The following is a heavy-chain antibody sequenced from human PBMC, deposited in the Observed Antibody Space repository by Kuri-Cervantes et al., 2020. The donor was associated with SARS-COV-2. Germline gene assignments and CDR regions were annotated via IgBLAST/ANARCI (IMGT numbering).Heavy chain of an antibody. CDR1: EFTFSAYW. CDR3: ARDSGSSPPHFDY. V-gene: IGHV3-74*01. Sequence: GESLKISFAASEFTFSAYWMHWVRQAPGKGLVWVSRINSDGSSPDYVDSVKGRFTISRDNAKNTLYLQMNSLRAEDTAVYYCARDSGSSPPHFDYWGQGILVTVSS. J-gene: IGHJ4*02. CDR2: INSDGSSP. D-gene: IGHD3-22*01.